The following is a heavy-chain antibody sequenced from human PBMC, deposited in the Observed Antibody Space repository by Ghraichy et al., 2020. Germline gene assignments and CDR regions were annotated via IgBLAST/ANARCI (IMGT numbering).Heavy chain of an antibody. CDR3: ATTGSYSHGS. D-gene: IGHD4-11*01. J-gene: IGHJ5*02. Sequence: ETLSLTCAASGFTFSNYAMTWVRQAPGKGLEWVSVISGSAGSTYYADSVKGRFTISRDNSKNMLYLQMNSLRAADTALYYCATTGSYSHGSCGQGTLVTVSS. V-gene: IGHV3-23*01. CDR2: ISGSAGST. CDR1: GFTFSNYA.